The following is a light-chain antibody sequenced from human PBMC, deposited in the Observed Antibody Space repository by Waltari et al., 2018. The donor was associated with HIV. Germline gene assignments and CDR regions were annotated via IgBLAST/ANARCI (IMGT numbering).Light chain of an antibody. CDR1: SSNIGNNA. J-gene: IGLJ2*01. CDR2: SNN. Sequence: QSVLTQPPSASGTPGQRVTISCSGCSSNIGNNAVSWYQQFPGTAPKLLIYSNNQRPSGVPDRFSGSKSGTSASLAISGLQSADEANYYCETLDDNLNGPVFGGGTKLTVL. V-gene: IGLV1-44*01. CDR3: ETLDDNLNGPV.